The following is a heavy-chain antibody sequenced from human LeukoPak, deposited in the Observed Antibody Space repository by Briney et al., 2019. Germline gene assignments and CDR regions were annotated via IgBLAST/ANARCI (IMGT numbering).Heavy chain of an antibody. CDR3: ARCTTGRTFGSLREIKRSREIDY. Sequence: AGGSLRLSCAASGFTFSHYNMNWVRQAPGKGLEWISYITTTSATIYYADSVKGRFTISRDNAKNSLYLQMNSLRVEDTAVYYCARCTTGRTFGSLREIKRSREIDYWGQGTLVTVSS. D-gene: IGHD1-1*01. J-gene: IGHJ4*02. V-gene: IGHV3-48*01. CDR2: ITTTSATI. CDR1: GFTFSHYN.